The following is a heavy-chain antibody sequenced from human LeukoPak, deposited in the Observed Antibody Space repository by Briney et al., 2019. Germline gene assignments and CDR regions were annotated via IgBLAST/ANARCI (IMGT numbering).Heavy chain of an antibody. J-gene: IGHJ4*02. D-gene: IGHD6-13*01. CDR3: VRDSRLEGAGTRYFDY. CDR1: GFTFSNYW. CDR2: INSDGSIT. V-gene: IGHV3-74*01. Sequence: GGSLRLSCAASGFTFSNYWMHWVRQAPGKGLVWVSRINSDGSITNYADSVKGRFTISRDHAKNTLYLQMNSVRVEDTAVYYCVRDSRLEGAGTRYFDYWGQGTPVTVSS.